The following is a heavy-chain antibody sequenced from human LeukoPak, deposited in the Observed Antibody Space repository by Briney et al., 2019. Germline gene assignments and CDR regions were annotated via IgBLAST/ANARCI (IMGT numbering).Heavy chain of an antibody. V-gene: IGHV1-69*05. J-gene: IGHJ4*02. Sequence: ASVKVSCKASGGTFSSYAISWVRQAPGQGLEWMGGIIPIFGTANYAQKFQGRVTITTDESTSTAYMELSSLRSEDTAVYYCASTDIGYYDSSGYYYFDYWGQGTLVTVSS. CDR2: IIPIFGTA. CDR3: ASTDIGYYDSSGYYYFDY. D-gene: IGHD3-22*01. CDR1: GGTFSSYA.